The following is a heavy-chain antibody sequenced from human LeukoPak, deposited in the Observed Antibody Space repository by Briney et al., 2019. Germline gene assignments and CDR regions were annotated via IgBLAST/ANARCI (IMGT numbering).Heavy chain of an antibody. D-gene: IGHD2-2*01. J-gene: IGHJ4*02. CDR3: ARAIWMRCSTSCYFGY. Sequence: ASVKVSCEASGYTFTSYDINWVRQATGQGLEWMGWMNPNSGNTGYAQKFQGRVTMTRNTSISTAYMELSSLRSEDTAVYYCARAIWMRCSTSCYFGYWGQGTLVTVSS. V-gene: IGHV1-8*01. CDR2: MNPNSGNT. CDR1: GYTFTSYD.